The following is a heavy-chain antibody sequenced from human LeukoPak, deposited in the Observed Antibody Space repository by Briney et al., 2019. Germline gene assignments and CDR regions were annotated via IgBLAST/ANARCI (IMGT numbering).Heavy chain of an antibody. CDR1: GFTFSSYA. J-gene: IGHJ4*02. Sequence: GGSLRLSCVASGFTFSSYAMSWVRQAPGKGLEWVSAISGSGGSTYYADSVKGRFTISRDNSKNTLYLQMNSLRAEDTAVYYCATRGGGYYDSSGPNWGQGTLVTVSS. CDR2: ISGSGGST. D-gene: IGHD3-22*01. CDR3: ATRGGGYYDSSGPN. V-gene: IGHV3-23*01.